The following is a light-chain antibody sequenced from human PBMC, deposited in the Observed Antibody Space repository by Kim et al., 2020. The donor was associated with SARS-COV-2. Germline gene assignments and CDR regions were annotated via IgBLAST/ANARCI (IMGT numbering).Light chain of an antibody. CDR3: QQYGSSPWT. CDR2: DAS. Sequence: SPCESATLSCSARQSGSGSYLASSQHKPGQAPRLLIYDASSRATGIPDRFSCVGSGTDFTLTISRLEPEDFAVYYFQQYGSSPWTFGQGTKVDIK. J-gene: IGKJ1*01. V-gene: IGKV3-20*01. CDR1: QSGSGSY.